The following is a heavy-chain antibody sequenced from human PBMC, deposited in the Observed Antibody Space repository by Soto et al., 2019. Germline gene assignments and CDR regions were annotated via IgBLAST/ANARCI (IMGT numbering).Heavy chain of an antibody. CDR2: IIPIFGTA. D-gene: IGHD3-10*01. CDR1: GGTFSSYA. V-gene: IGHV1-69*01. Sequence: YSLQVSCKASGGTFSSYAISWVRQAPGQGLEWMGGIIPIFGTANYAQKFQGRVTITADESTSTAYMELSSLRSEDTAVYYCARPRLDYDGSGSYSGFDYRGKGSLVTV. J-gene: IGHJ4*02. CDR3: ARPRLDYDGSGSYSGFDY.